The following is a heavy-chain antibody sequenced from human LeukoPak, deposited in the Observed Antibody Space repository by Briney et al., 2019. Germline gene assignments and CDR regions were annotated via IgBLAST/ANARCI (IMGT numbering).Heavy chain of an antibody. D-gene: IGHD3-10*01. CDR3: ARTGLGVNWFDP. Sequence: WQTLSLTCAISGVTVSSNSVAWNCLSQAQSRGFEWLGRTYYGSKWYNDYAVSVKSRITIKPDTSKNQFSLQLKSVTPEDTAVYYCARTGLGVNWFDPWGQGTLVTVSS. J-gene: IGHJ5*02. CDR2: TYYGSKWYN. V-gene: IGHV6-1*01. CDR1: GVTVSSNSVA.